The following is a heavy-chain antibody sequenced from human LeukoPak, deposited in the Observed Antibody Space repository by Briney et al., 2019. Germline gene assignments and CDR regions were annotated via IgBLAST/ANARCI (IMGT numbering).Heavy chain of an antibody. V-gene: IGHV4-59*01. Sequence: SETLSLTCTVSGGSISSYYWSWIRQPPGKGLEWIGYIYYSGSTNYNPSLKSRVTISVDTSKNQFSLKLSSVTAADTAVYYCARAEGSGSYFGEHYYYYMDVWGKGTTVTVSS. J-gene: IGHJ6*03. CDR3: ARAEGSGSYFGEHYYYYMDV. CDR1: GGSISSYY. CDR2: IYYSGST. D-gene: IGHD3-10*01.